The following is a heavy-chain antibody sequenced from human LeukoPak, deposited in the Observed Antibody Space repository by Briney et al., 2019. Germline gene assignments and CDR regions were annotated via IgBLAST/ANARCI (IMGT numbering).Heavy chain of an antibody. V-gene: IGHV3-30-3*01. CDR2: ISYDGSNK. J-gene: IGHJ4*02. D-gene: IGHD3-22*01. Sequence: PGRSLRLSCAASGFTFSSYAMHWVRRAPGKGLEWVAVISYDGSNKYYADSVKGRFTISRDSSKNTLYLQMNSLRAEDTAVYYCARDWGEVITTPFDYWGQGTLVTVSS. CDR1: GFTFSSYA. CDR3: ARDWGEVITTPFDY.